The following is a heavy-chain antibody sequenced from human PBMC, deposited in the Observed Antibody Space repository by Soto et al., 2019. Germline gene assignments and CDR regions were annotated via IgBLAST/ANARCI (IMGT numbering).Heavy chain of an antibody. CDR3: ARAGCSGGSCYSYDY. J-gene: IGHJ4*02. Sequence: SETLSLTCAVSGGSMRSGGYSWSWVRPPQGKGLEWIGYIYHSGSTYYNPSLKSRVTISVDRSKNQFSLKLSSVTAADTAVYYCARAGCSGGSCYSYDYWGQGTLVTVCS. CDR2: IYHSGST. V-gene: IGHV4-30-2*01. CDR1: GGSMRSGGYS. D-gene: IGHD2-15*01.